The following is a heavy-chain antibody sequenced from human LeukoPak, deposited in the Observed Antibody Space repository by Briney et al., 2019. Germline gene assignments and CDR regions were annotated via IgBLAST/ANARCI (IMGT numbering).Heavy chain of an antibody. CDR2: IKQDGSEK. CDR3: ARGYSYGPHDY. Sequence: PGGSLRLSCAASGFTVSSNYMSWVRQAPGKGLEWVANIKQDGSEKYYVDSVKGLFTISRDNAKNSLYLQMSSLRAEDTAVYYCARGYSYGPHDYWGQGTLVTVSS. V-gene: IGHV3-7*04. D-gene: IGHD5-18*01. J-gene: IGHJ4*02. CDR1: GFTVSSNY.